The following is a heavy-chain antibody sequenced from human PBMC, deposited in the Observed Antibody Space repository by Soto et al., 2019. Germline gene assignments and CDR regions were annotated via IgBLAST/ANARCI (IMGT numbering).Heavy chain of an antibody. CDR1: GFTFGDYA. V-gene: IGHV3-49*03. D-gene: IGHD3-10*01. J-gene: IGHJ5*02. CDR2: IRSIAYGGTT. Sequence: EVQLVESGGGLVQPGRSLRLSCTASGFTFGDYAMSWFRQAPGKGLEWVGVIRSIAYGGTTEYAASVKGRFTISRDDAKRIDYLQRNSLKTEYTAGYYCTRPGSYYSDDNWFDPWVRGTLVTVSS. CDR3: TRPGSYYSDDNWFDP.